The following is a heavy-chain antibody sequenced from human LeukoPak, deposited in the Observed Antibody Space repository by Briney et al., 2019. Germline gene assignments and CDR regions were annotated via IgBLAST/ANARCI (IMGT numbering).Heavy chain of an antibody. J-gene: IGHJ4*02. D-gene: IGHD3-10*01. CDR3: ARQRTERITMVRGVIVDY. CDR2: IYPGDSDT. V-gene: IGHV5-51*01. CDR1: GSPFTSYW. Sequence: GGSLQISCQGSGSPFTSYWSGGGRQVPGKGVEGMGIIYPGDSDTKYSTSFQGQVTISADKSISTAYLQWSSLKASDTAMHYCARQRTERITMVRGVIVDYWGQGTLVTVSS.